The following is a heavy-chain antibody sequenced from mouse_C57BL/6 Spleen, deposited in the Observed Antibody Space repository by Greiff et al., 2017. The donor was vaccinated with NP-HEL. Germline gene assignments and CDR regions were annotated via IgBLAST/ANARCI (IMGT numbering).Heavy chain of an antibody. J-gene: IGHJ4*01. Sequence: QVQLQQPGAELVKPGASVKMSCKASGYTFTSYWITWVKQRPGQGLEWIGDIYPGSGSTNYNEKFKSKATLTVDTSSSTAYMQLSSLTYEDSAVYYCARLGISIGPYAMDYWGQGTSVTVSS. CDR3: ARLGISIGPYAMDY. V-gene: IGHV1-55*01. CDR2: IYPGSGST. CDR1: GYTFTSYW.